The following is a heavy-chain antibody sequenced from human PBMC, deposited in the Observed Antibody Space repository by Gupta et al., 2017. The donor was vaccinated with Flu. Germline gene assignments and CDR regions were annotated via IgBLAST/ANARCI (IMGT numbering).Heavy chain of an antibody. CDR3: ARGHWDN. J-gene: IGHJ4*02. CDR1: GFDFNSYE. CDR2: ISSRAVT. V-gene: IGHV3-48*03. Sequence: CTAPGFDFNSYEMSWVRQAPGRGLEWVAFISSRAVTYYTDPVRGRFTISRDNANNLLYLQMSSLRGEDTAVYYCARGHWDNWGQGTLVTVSS.